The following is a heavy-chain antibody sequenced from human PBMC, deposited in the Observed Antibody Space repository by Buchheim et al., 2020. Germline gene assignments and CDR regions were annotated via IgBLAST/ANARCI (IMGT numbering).Heavy chain of an antibody. D-gene: IGHD3-22*01. V-gene: IGHV3-66*02. CDR3: ARDRSTYYYDSSGRTNAFDI. CDR1: GFTVSSNY. Sequence: EVQLVESGGGLVQPGGSLRLSCAASGFTVSSNYMSWVRQAPGKGLEWVSVIYSGGSTYYADSVKGRFTISRDNSKNTLYLQMNSLRAEDTAVYYCARDRSTYYYDSSGRTNAFDIWGQGT. CDR2: IYSGGST. J-gene: IGHJ3*02.